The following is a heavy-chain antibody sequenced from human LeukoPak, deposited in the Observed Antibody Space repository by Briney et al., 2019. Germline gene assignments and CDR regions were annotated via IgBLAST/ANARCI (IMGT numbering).Heavy chain of an antibody. CDR3: ARDRSVAALWGHMGLDY. J-gene: IGHJ4*02. D-gene: IGHD6-19*01. Sequence: SQTLSLTCTVSGGSTSSGDYYWSWIRQPPGKGLEWIGYIYYSGSTYYNPSLKSRVTISVDTSKNQFSLKLSSVTAADTAVYYCARDRSVAALWGHMGLDYWGQGTLVTVSS. CDR1: GGSTSSGDYY. V-gene: IGHV4-30-4*08. CDR2: IYYSGST.